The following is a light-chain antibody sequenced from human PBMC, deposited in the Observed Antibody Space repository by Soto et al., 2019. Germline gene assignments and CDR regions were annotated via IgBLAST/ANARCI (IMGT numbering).Light chain of an antibody. V-gene: IGKV1-5*01. Sequence: DIQMTQSPSTLSASVGDRVTITCRASQHIYRWLAWYQQKPGKAPKLLIYDASTLQGGVPSRFGGSVSGTEFTLTITILQPDDFASYYCQQYHSYSPHTFGQGTNLESK. CDR3: QQYHSYSPHT. CDR1: QHIYRW. CDR2: DAS. J-gene: IGKJ2*01.